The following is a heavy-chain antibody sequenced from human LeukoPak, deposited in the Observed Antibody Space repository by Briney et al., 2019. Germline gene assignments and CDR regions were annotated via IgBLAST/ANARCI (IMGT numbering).Heavy chain of an antibody. D-gene: IGHD4-11*01. V-gene: IGHV4-39*07. CDR2: IYYSGNT. CDR3: AREVLPTVTTSWYGDY. J-gene: IGHJ4*02. CDR1: GVSISSSNSY. Sequence: SETLSLTCTVSGVSISSSNSYWGWIRQPPGKGLEWIGSIYYSGNTYYNASLKSQVSISIDTSKNQFSLKLSSVTAADTAVYYCAREVLPTVTTSWYGDYWGQGTLVTVSS.